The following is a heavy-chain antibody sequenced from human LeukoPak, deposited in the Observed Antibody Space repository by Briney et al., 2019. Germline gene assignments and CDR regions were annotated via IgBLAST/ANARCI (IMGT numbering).Heavy chain of an antibody. CDR1: GGSFSGYY. Sequence: SETLSLTCAVYGGSFSGYYWSWIRQPPGKGLEWIGEINHSGSTNYNPSLKSRVTISVDTSKNQFSLKLSSVTAADMAVYYCARVSPIYCSGGSCYYYYYYGMDVWGQGTTVTVSS. J-gene: IGHJ6*02. CDR2: INHSGST. V-gene: IGHV4-34*01. D-gene: IGHD2-15*01. CDR3: ARVSPIYCSGGSCYYYYYYGMDV.